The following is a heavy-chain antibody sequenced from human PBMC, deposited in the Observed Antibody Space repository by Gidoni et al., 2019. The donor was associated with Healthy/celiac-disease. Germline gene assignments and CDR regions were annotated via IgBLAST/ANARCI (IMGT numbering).Heavy chain of an antibody. Sequence: QVQLVQSGAEVKKPGSSVKVSCKASGGTFSSYAISWVRQAPGQGLEWMGWIIPIVGTANYAQKFQGRVTITADESTSTAYMELSSLRSEDTAVYYCARTVGASVVVAYWKPYYFDYWGQGTLVTVSS. CDR2: IIPIVGTA. CDR3: ARTVGASVVVAYWKPYYFDY. D-gene: IGHD3-22*01. V-gene: IGHV1-69*01. J-gene: IGHJ4*02. CDR1: GGTFSSYA.